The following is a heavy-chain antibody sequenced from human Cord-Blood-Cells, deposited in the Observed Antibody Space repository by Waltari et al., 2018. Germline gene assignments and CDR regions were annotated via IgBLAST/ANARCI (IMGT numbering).Heavy chain of an antibody. CDR2: IYHRGST. CDR3: ARVYSGYDFDY. J-gene: IGHJ4*02. V-gene: IGHV4-38-2*01. D-gene: IGHD5-12*01. Sequence: QVQLQESGPGLVKPSETLSLTCAVSGYSISSGAYWGWVRQPPGKGLAWIGRIYHRGSTYYNPSVKRRVTISVDTSKNQFSLKLSSVTAADAAVYYCARVYSGYDFDYWGQGTLVTVSS. CDR1: GYSISSGAY.